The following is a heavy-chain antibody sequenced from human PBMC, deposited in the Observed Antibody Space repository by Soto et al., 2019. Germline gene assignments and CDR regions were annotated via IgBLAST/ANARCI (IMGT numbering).Heavy chain of an antibody. CDR1: GFTFSSYA. V-gene: IGHV3-23*01. J-gene: IGHJ4*02. CDR3: ATSGYDYIFDY. Sequence: GGSLRLSCAASGFTFSSYAMSWVRQAPGKGLEWVSAISGSGGSTYYADSVKGRFTFSRDNSKNTLYLQMNSLRAEDTAVYYCATSGYDYIFDYWGQGTLVTVSS. D-gene: IGHD5-12*01. CDR2: ISGSGGST.